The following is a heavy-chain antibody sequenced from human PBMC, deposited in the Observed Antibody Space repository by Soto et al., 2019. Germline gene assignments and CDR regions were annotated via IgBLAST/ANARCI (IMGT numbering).Heavy chain of an antibody. CDR3: AKVMGVGATSYYYYYGMDV. V-gene: IGHV3-23*01. CDR1: GFTFSSYA. D-gene: IGHD1-26*01. CDR2: ISGSGGST. Sequence: GGSLRLSCAASGFTFSSYAMSWVRQAPGKGLEWVSAISGSGGSTYYADSVKGRFTISRDNSKNTLYLQMNSLRAEDTAVYYCAKVMGVGATSYYYYYGMDVWGQGTTVTVSS. J-gene: IGHJ6*02.